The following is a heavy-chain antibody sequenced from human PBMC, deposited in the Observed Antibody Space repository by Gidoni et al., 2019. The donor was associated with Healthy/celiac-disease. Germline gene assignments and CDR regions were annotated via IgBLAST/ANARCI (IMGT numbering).Heavy chain of an antibody. D-gene: IGHD4-17*01. CDR1: GFTVRSNY. Sequence: EVQLVESGGGLVQPGGSLRLSCAASGFTVRSNYMSWVRQAPGKGLEWVSVIYSGGSTYYADSMKGRFTISRDNSKNTLYLQMNSLRAEDTAVYYCARGESPYGDYYYYYGMDVWGQGTTVTVSS. CDR3: ARGESPYGDYYYYYGMDV. V-gene: IGHV3-66*01. CDR2: IYSGGST. J-gene: IGHJ6*02.